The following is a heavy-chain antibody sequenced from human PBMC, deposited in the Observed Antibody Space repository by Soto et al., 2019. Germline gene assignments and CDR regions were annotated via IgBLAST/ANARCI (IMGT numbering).Heavy chain of an antibody. J-gene: IGHJ6*02. CDR3: ARDSGRRYYYYYGMDV. D-gene: IGHD3-10*01. CDR1: GYTFTSYA. Sequence: GASVKVSCKASGYTFTSYAMHWVRQAPGQRLEWMGWINAGNGNTKYSQKFQGRVTITRDTSASTAYMELSSLRSEDTAVYYCARDSGRRYYYYYGMDVWGQGATVTVSS. CDR2: INAGNGNT. V-gene: IGHV1-3*01.